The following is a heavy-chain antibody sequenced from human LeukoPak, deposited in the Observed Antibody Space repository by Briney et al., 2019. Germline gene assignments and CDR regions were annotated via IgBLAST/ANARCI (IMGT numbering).Heavy chain of an antibody. Sequence: TSETLSLTCAVYGGSFSGYYWSWIRQPPGKGLEWIGEINHSGSTNYNPSLKSRVTISVDTSKNQFSLKLSSVTAADTAVYYCARRLRGSSSWYFDYWGQGTLVIVSS. D-gene: IGHD6-13*01. CDR1: GGSFSGYY. V-gene: IGHV4-34*01. J-gene: IGHJ4*02. CDR3: ARRLRGSSSWYFDY. CDR2: INHSGST.